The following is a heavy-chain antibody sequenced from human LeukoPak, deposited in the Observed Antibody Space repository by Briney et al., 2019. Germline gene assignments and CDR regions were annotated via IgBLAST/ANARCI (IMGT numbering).Heavy chain of an antibody. CDR1: GFIFSNYA. CDR2: ISSNGSKT. CDR3: ARDSTYWYDSGSSGPHYFDY. D-gene: IGHD3-10*01. J-gene: IGHJ4*02. Sequence: GRSPRLSCAASGFIFSNYAMHWVRQAPGKGLNWVALISSNGSKTYHADSVKGRFSISRDNSKNTLYLQLNSLRAEDTSVYYCARDSTYWYDSGSSGPHYFDYWGQGTLVTVSS. V-gene: IGHV3-30*01.